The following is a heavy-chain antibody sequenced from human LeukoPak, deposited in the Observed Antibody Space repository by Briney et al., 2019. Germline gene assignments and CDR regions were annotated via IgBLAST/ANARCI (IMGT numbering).Heavy chain of an antibody. Sequence: SETLSLTCAVYGGSFSGYYWSWIRQPPGTGLEWIGEINHSGSTNYNPSLKSRVPISVDTSKNQFSLKLSSVTAADTAVYYCARDVDTAMVALDYWGQGTLVTVSS. V-gene: IGHV4-34*01. CDR3: ARDVDTAMVALDY. J-gene: IGHJ4*02. D-gene: IGHD5-18*01. CDR1: GGSFSGYY. CDR2: INHSGST.